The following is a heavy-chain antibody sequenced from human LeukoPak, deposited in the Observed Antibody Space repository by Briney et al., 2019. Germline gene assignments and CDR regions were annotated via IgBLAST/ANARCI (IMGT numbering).Heavy chain of an antibody. D-gene: IGHD6-13*01. CDR1: GFTFSSYA. CDR2: ISWNSGSI. J-gene: IGHJ4*02. V-gene: IGHV3-9*01. Sequence: GGSLRLSCAASGFTFSSYAMSWVRQAPGKGLEWVSGISWNSGSIGYADSVKGRFTISRDNAKNSLYLQMNSLRAEDTALYYCAKAAGYSSSWYEEARYYFDYWGQGTLVTVSS. CDR3: AKAAGYSSSWYEEARYYFDY.